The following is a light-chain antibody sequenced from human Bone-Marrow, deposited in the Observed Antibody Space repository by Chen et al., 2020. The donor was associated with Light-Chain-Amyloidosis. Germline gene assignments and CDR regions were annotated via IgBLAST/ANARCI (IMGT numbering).Light chain of an antibody. V-gene: IGLV3-21*02. J-gene: IGLJ3*02. Sequence: SYVLTQPSSVSVAPGHKATIAWGGNNIGATSVHWYRQTPGQAPLLVVYDDSDRPSGIPERLSGSNSGNTATLTISRVEAGDEADYYCQVWDRSSDRPVFGGGTKLTVL. CDR1: NIGATS. CDR3: QVWDRSSDRPV. CDR2: DDS.